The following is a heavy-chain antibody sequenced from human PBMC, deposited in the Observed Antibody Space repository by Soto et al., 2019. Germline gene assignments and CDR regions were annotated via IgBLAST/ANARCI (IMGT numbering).Heavy chain of an antibody. V-gene: IGHV5-51*01. J-gene: IGHJ6*02. CDR2: IYPGDSDT. CDR3: ARNQILFIKYYSYYGMDV. D-gene: IGHD3-10*01. Sequence: GESLKISCEGSGYSFTSYWIGWVRQMPGKGLEWMGIIYPGDSDTRYSPSFQGQVTISADKSISTAYLQWSNLKASDTAMYYCARNQILFIKYYSYYGMDVWGQGTTVPVSS. CDR1: GYSFTSYW.